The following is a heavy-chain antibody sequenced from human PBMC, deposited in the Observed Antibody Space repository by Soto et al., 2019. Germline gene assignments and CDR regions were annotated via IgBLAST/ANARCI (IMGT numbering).Heavy chain of an antibody. CDR3: ARPLYGSGSYWFDP. D-gene: IGHD3-10*01. V-gene: IGHV3-11*01. J-gene: IGHJ5*02. CDR2: ISSSGSTI. CDR1: GFTLSDYY. Sequence: GGSLRLSCAASGFTLSDYYMSWIRQAPGKGLEWVSYISSSGSTIYYADSVKGRFTISRDNAKNSLYLQMNNLRAEDTAVYYCARPLYGSGSYWFDPWGQGTLVTVSS.